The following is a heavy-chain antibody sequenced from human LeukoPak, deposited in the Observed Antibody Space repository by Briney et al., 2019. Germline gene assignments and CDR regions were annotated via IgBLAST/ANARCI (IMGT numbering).Heavy chain of an antibody. J-gene: IGHJ4*02. CDR2: INSDGSST. CDR1: GFTFSSYW. Sequence: GGSLRLSCAASGFTFSSYWMHWVRQAPGKGLVWVSRINSDGSSTSYADSVKGRFTISRDNAKNTLYLQMNSLRAEDTAVYYCAREYGDSYYFDYWGQGTLVTVSS. CDR3: AREYGDSYYFDY. D-gene: IGHD4-17*01. V-gene: IGHV3-74*01.